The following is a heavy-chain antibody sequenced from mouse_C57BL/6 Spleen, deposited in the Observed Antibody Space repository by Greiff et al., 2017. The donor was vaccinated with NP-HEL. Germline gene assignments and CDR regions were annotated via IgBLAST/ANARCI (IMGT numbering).Heavy chain of an antibody. CDR2: IHPSDSDT. CDR3: AIYTHYYGSSLFDY. V-gene: IGHV1-74*01. CDR1: GYTFTSYW. J-gene: IGHJ2*01. Sequence: QVQLQQPGAELVKPGASVKVSCKASGYTFTSYWMHWVKQRPGQGLEWIGRIHPSDSDTNYNQKFKGKATLTVDKSSSTAYMQLSRLTSEDSAVYYCAIYTHYYGSSLFDYWGQGTTLTVSS. D-gene: IGHD1-1*01.